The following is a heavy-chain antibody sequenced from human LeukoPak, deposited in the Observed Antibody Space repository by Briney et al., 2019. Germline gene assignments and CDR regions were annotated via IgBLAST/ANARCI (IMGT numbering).Heavy chain of an antibody. V-gene: IGHV1-2*06. J-gene: IGHJ3*02. D-gene: IGHD7-27*01. Sequence: ASVKVSCKTSGYTFTGYYVHWVRQAPGQGLEWTGRINPTSGDTNYLQKFQGRVIMTRDTSISTAYMELSRVRSDDTAVYYCARGDGDGPARRAFDIWGQGTMVTVSS. CDR3: ARGDGDGPARRAFDI. CDR1: GYTFTGYY. CDR2: INPTSGDT.